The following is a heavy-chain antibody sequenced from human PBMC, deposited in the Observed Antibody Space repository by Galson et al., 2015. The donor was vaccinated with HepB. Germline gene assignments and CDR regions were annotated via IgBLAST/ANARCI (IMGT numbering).Heavy chain of an antibody. CDR3: AGGASSPDYGMYV. Sequence: QSGAEVKKPGESLRISCKGSKYSFTSYWINWVRQIPGRGLEWMGRIDPEDSYTNYRPSFQGRVTISVDRSSSTAYVQWSSLRASDSGTYYCAGGASSPDYGMYVWGQGTTVTVSS. CDR2: IDPEDSYT. V-gene: IGHV5-10-1*01. CDR1: KYSFTSYW. J-gene: IGHJ6*02. D-gene: IGHD4/OR15-4a*01.